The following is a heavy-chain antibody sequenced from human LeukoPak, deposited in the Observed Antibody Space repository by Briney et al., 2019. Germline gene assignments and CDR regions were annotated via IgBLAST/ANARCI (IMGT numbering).Heavy chain of an antibody. V-gene: IGHV1-8*01. CDR1: GYTFTSYD. D-gene: IGHD6-6*01. CDR2: MNPNSGNT. CDR3: ARGPPAEYNFFVHQSYYYYGMDV. Sequence: ASVKVSCKASGYTFTSYDINWVRQATGQGLEWMGWMNPNSGNTGYAQKFQGRVTMTRNTSISTAYMELSSLRSEDTAVYYCARGPPAEYNFFVHQSYYYYGMDVWGQGTTVTVSS. J-gene: IGHJ6*02.